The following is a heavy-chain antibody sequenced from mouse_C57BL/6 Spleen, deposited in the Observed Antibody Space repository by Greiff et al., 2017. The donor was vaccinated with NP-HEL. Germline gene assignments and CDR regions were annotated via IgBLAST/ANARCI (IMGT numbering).Heavy chain of an antibody. CDR2: INPYNGDT. D-gene: IGHD1-1*01. J-gene: IGHJ2*01. CDR1: GYSFTGYF. Sequence: EVQLQESGPELVKPGDSVKISCKASGYSFTGYFMNWVMQSHGKSLEWIGRINPYNGDTFYNQKFKGKATLTVDKSSSTANMELRSRTSEDSAVYYCARGYYGSSQSLFDYWGQGTTLTVSS. V-gene: IGHV1-20*01. CDR3: ARGYYGSSQSLFDY.